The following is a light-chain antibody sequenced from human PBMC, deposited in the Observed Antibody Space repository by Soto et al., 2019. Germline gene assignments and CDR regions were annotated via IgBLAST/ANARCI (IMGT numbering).Light chain of an antibody. CDR2: DAS. V-gene: IGKV1-5*01. CDR3: QQYNSYWK. CDR1: QSISSW. J-gene: IGKJ1*01. Sequence: DIQMTQSPSTLSASVGDRVTITCRASQSISSWVAWYQQKPGKAPKLLIYDASSLESGVPSRFSGSGSGTEFTLTISSLKTDDFATYYCQQYNSYWKFGQGTKVEIK.